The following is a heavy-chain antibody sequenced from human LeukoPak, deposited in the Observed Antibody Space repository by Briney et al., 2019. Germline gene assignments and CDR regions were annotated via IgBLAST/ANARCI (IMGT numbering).Heavy chain of an antibody. CDR3: ARVFRDGYNDAFDI. Sequence: PSETLSLTCTVSGGSISSSSYYWGWIRQPPGKGLEWIGSIYYSGSTYYNPSLKSRVTISVDTSKNQFSLKLSSVTAADTAVYYCARVFRDGYNDAFDIWGQGTMVTVSS. J-gene: IGHJ3*02. CDR1: GGSISSSSYY. D-gene: IGHD5-24*01. V-gene: IGHV4-39*07. CDR2: IYYSGST.